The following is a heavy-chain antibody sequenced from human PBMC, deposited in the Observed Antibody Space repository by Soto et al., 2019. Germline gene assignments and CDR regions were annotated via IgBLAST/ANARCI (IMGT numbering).Heavy chain of an antibody. CDR1: TSNLKNYA. CDR2: LTDTGGST. D-gene: IGHD3-16*01. V-gene: IGHV3-23*01. CDR3: AKIKGAITFLHFDT. Sequence: GGSLRLSCVDSTSNLKNYAMAWVRQAPGKGLEWVSALTDTGGSTYYAASVKGRFTISRDNSRNTLFLQMDRLRVDDTAVYYCAKIKGAITFLHFDTWGQGTLGTVSS. J-gene: IGHJ4*02.